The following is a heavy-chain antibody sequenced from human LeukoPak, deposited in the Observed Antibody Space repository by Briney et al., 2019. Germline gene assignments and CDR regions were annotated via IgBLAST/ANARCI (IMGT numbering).Heavy chain of an antibody. J-gene: IGHJ4*02. V-gene: IGHV1-2*02. CDR3: ARDIVVVSAARGFGY. CDR1: GYTFTGYY. CDR2: INPNSGGT. D-gene: IGHD2-2*01. Sequence: ASVKVSCKASGYTFTGYYMHWVRQAPGQGLEWMGWINPNSGGTNYAQKFQGRVTMTRDTSISTAYMELSRLRSDDTAVYYCARDIVVVSAARGFGYWGQGTLVTVSS.